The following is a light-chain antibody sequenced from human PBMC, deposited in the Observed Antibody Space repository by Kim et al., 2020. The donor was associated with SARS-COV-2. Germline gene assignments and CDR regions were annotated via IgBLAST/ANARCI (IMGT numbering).Light chain of an antibody. Sequence: GQSFTISCTGTSSDVGAYNYVSWFRQHPGKAPKLIIYEVSKRPSGVPDRFSGSKSGNTASLTVSGLQAEDEADYHCSSYGGSHNFVFGGGTQLTVL. J-gene: IGLJ2*01. CDR3: SSYGGSHNFV. V-gene: IGLV2-8*01. CDR1: SSDVGAYNY. CDR2: EVS.